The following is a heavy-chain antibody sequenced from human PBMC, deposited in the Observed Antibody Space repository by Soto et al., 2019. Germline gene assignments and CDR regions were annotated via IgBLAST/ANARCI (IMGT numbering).Heavy chain of an antibody. CDR2: ISPSGVST. J-gene: IGHJ4*02. CDR3: ARTRTPGGSYLFDS. V-gene: IGHV1-46*01. Sequence: ASVKVSCKASGYTFTNYYIHWVRQAPGQGLEWMGVISPSGVSTSYAQKFQGRITMTTDTSTSTVDMEVSSLTAEDTAVYYCARTRTPGGSYLFDSWGQGTLVTVSS. CDR1: GYTFTNYY. D-gene: IGHD1-26*01.